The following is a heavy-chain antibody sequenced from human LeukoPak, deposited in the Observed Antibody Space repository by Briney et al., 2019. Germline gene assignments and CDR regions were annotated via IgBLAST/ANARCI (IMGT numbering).Heavy chain of an antibody. J-gene: IGHJ4*02. CDR2: ISYSGTT. CDR1: GGSISSSTYY. D-gene: IGHD3-22*01. CDR3: ARNSGYYYDTTGYLL. Sequence: SETLSLTCTVSGGSISSSTYYWGWIRQPPGKGLEWIGTISYSGTTYYNPSLKGRVTISIDTSKNPFSLKLSSVTAADTAVYYCARNSGYYYDTTGYLLWGQGTLVPVS. V-gene: IGHV4-39*01.